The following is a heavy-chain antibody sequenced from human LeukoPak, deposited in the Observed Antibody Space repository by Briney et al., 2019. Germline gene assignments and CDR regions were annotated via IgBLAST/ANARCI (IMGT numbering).Heavy chain of an antibody. CDR3: AKVWEQLVLGMGGFDY. D-gene: IGHD6-6*01. CDR1: GFTLSNYD. Sequence: GGSLRLSCAASGFTLSNYDMHWVRQAPGKGLEWVSAISGSGGSTYYADSVKGRFTISRDNSKNTLYLQMNSLRAEDTAVYYCAKVWEQLVLGMGGFDYWGQGTLVTVSS. J-gene: IGHJ4*02. V-gene: IGHV3-23*01. CDR2: ISGSGGST.